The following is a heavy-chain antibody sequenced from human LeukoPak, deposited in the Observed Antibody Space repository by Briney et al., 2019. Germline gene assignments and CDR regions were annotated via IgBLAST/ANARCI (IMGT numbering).Heavy chain of an antibody. CDR3: TTDEDWNYARKDV. Sequence: GGSLRLSCAASGFTFNYAWMSWVRQVPGKGLEWVRQTVSEIDGGTTDYATPVKGRFTISRDDSKSTLYLQMNSLKIGDTAVYYCTTDEDWNYARKDVWGQGATVIVSS. V-gene: IGHV3-15*04. CDR1: GFTFNYAW. J-gene: IGHJ6*02. CDR2: TVSEIDGGTT. D-gene: IGHD1-7*01.